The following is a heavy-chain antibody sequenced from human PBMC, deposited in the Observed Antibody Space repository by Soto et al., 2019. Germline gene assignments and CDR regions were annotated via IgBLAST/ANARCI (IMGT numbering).Heavy chain of an antibody. Sequence: PGGSRRLSCAPSGFTFTSYGMHWVRKAPGKGLEWVAVISYDGSNKYYADSVKGRFTISRDNSKNTLYLQMTSLRAEDTAVYYCAKGLYSGSLIDYWGQGTLVTVSS. D-gene: IGHD1-26*01. CDR1: GFTFTSYG. CDR3: AKGLYSGSLIDY. V-gene: IGHV3-30*18. CDR2: ISYDGSNK. J-gene: IGHJ4*02.